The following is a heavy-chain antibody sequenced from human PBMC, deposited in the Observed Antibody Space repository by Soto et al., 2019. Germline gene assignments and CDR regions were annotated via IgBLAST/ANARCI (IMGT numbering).Heavy chain of an antibody. D-gene: IGHD6-13*01. J-gene: IGHJ4*02. V-gene: IGHV4-34*01. Sequence: SETLSLTCAVYGGSFSGYYWSWIRQPPGKGLEWIGEINHSGSTNYNPSLKSRVTISVDTSKNQFSLKLSSVTAADTAVYYCARGPGHDIAAARSPVDYWGQGTLVTVSS. CDR1: GGSFSGYY. CDR2: INHSGST. CDR3: ARGPGHDIAAARSPVDY.